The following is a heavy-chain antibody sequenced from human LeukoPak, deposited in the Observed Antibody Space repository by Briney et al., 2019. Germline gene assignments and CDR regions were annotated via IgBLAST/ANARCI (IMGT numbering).Heavy chain of an antibody. D-gene: IGHD4-11*01. CDR1: GYSFTSYT. J-gene: IGHJ4*02. CDR2: ITTYNGNT. V-gene: IGHV1-18*01. Sequence: ASVKVSCKASGYSFTSYTINWVRQAPGQGLEWMGWITTYNGNTNYAQKFQGRVTMTRDTSTSTVYMELSSLRSEDTAVYYCARERPINTVFDYWGQGTLVTVSS. CDR3: ARERPINTVFDY.